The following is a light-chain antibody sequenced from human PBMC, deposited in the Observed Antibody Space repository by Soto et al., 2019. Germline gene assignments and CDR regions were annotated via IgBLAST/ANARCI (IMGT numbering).Light chain of an antibody. CDR3: QTWGTGIVV. CDR1: SGHSSYG. J-gene: IGLJ1*01. V-gene: IGLV4-69*01. Sequence: QLVLTQSPSASASLGASVKLTCTLSSGHSSYGIAWHQQQPEKGTRYLMKLNSDGSHSKGDGIPDRFSGSSSGAERYLTSSSLQSEDEADYYCQTWGTGIVVFGSGTKLTVL. CDR2: LNSDGSH.